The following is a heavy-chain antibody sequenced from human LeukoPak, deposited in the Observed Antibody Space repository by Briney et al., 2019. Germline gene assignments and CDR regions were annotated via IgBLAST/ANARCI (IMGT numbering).Heavy chain of an antibody. V-gene: IGHV4-39*01. CDR3: ARHSRSGYIGYENAFDI. Sequence: PSETLSLTCTVSGDSISSSSYCWDWLRQPPGKGLEWIGNIYNSANTHYNPSLKTRITMSVDTSKNQFSLKLTSVTAADTGIYYCARHSRSGYIGYENAFDIWGQGTMVTVSS. J-gene: IGHJ3*02. D-gene: IGHD5-12*01. CDR2: IYNSANT. CDR1: GDSISSSSYC.